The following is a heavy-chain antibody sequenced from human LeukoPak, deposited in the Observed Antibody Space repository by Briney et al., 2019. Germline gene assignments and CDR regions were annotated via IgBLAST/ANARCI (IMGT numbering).Heavy chain of an antibody. D-gene: IGHD3/OR15-3a*01. CDR2: ISSSSSYT. CDR1: GFTFSSYS. CDR3: ARNPALLDSDY. V-gene: IGHV3-21*01. J-gene: IGHJ4*02. Sequence: TGGSLRLSCAASGFTFSSYSMNWVRQAPGKGLEWVSSISSSSSYTYYADSVKGRFTISRDNAKNSLYLQMNSLRAEDTAVYYCARNPALLDSDYWGQGTLVTVSS.